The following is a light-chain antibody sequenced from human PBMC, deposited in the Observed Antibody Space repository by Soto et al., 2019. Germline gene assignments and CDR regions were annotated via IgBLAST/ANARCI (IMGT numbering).Light chain of an antibody. CDR1: SGDVGVYKY. CDR3: GSYTGTIDV. V-gene: IGLV2-14*01. J-gene: IGLJ1*01. Sequence: QSVLTQPASVSGSPGQSITISCTGTSGDVGVYKYVSWYQQHPGKAPKLIIYEVSNRPSGVSSRFSGSMSGNTASLTISGLQAEDEADYYCGSYTGTIDVFGTGTKVTVL. CDR2: EVS.